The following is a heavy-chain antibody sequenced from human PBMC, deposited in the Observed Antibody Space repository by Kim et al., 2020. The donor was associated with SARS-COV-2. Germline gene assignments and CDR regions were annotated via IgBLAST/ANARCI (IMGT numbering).Heavy chain of an antibody. J-gene: IGHJ4*02. Sequence: SADSVKGRLPISRDNAKNSLYLQMNSLRAEDTAVYYCAREAVVVAAVDSWGQGTLVTVSS. CDR3: AREAVVVAAVDS. V-gene: IGHV3-11*04. D-gene: IGHD2-15*01.